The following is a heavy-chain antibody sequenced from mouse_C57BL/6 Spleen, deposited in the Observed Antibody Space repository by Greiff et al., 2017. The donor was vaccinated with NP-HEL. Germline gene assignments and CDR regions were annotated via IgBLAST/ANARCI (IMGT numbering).Heavy chain of an antibody. V-gene: IGHV1-64*01. D-gene: IGHD2-4*01. CDR3: ARDDYDGDHAMDY. Sequence: QVQLQQSGAELVKPGASVKLSCKASGYTFTSYWMHWVKQRPGQGLEWIGMIHPNSGSTNYNEKFKSKATLTVDKSSSTAYMQLSSLTSEDSAVYYCARDDYDGDHAMDYWGQGTSVTVSS. J-gene: IGHJ4*01. CDR1: GYTFTSYW. CDR2: IHPNSGST.